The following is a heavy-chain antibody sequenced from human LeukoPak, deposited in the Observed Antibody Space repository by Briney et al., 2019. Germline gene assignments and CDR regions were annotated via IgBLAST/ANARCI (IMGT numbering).Heavy chain of an antibody. J-gene: IGHJ4*02. CDR1: GVSITTHY. D-gene: IGHD5-18*01. Sequence: SETLSLTCNVSGVSITTHYWGWIRQPPGKGLEWIGYVLDSERTKDNPSLKSRATLSADTSKNQFSLRLTSVTAADSAVYYCATLKRGSIYGCFDFWGQGVLVTVSS. V-gene: IGHV4-59*11. CDR3: ATLKRGSIYGCFDF. CDR2: VLDSERT.